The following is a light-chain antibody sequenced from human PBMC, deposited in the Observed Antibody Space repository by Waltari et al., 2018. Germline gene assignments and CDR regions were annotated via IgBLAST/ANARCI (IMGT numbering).Light chain of an antibody. V-gene: IGLV1-44*01. CDR3: VAWDDSLIGWV. CDR1: SSNIGSNT. Sequence: QSVLTQPPSASGTPGQRVTVSCSGSSSNIGSNTVNWYQQVPGTAPKLLIYSNNQRPSGVPDRFSGSKSGTSASLAISGLQSEDEADYYCVAWDDSLIGWVFGGGTKLTVL. CDR2: SNN. J-gene: IGLJ3*02.